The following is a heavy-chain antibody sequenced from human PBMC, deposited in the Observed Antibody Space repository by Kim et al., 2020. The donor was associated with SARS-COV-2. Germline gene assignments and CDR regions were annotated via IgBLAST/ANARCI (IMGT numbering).Heavy chain of an antibody. J-gene: IGHJ3*02. CDR2: IRSKANSYAT. CDR3: TRVPPYSNSWWDAFDI. CDR1: GFTFSDSA. D-gene: IGHD6-13*01. Sequence: GGSLRLSCAASGFTFSDSAMYWVRQASGKGLEWVGRIRSKANSYATAYDVSVKGRFIISRDDSKNTAYLQMNSLKTEDTAIYYCTRVPPYSNSWWDAFDIRGQGTMVTVSS. V-gene: IGHV3-73*01.